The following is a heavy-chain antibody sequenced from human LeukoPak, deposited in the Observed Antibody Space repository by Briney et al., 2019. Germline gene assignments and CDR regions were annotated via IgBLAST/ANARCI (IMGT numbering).Heavy chain of an antibody. CDR1: GFTFSSYA. D-gene: IGHD6-19*01. J-gene: IGHJ6*02. Sequence: WGSLRLSCAASGFTFSSYAMSWVRQAPGKGLEWVSAISGSGGSTYYADSVKGRFTISRDNSKNTLYLQMNSLRAEDTAVYYCAKLGSGWSKGVYYYYGMDVWGQGTTVTVSS. CDR3: AKLGSGWSKGVYYYYGMDV. V-gene: IGHV3-23*01. CDR2: ISGSGGST.